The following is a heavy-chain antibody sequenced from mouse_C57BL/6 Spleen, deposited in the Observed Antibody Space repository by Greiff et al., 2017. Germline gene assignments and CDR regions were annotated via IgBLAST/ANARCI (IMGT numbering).Heavy chain of an antibody. CDR2: IDPSDSST. J-gene: IGHJ2*01. D-gene: IGHD3-2*02. CDR3: AAGYNFDY. CDR1: GYTFTSSW. V-gene: IGHV1-69*01. Sequence: QVQLQQPGAELVMPGASVKLSCKASGYTFTSSWMHWVKQRPGQGLEWIGEIDPSDSSTNYNQKFKGKSTLTVDKSSSTAYMQLSSLTSEDSAVYYCAAGYNFDYWGQGTPLTVSS.